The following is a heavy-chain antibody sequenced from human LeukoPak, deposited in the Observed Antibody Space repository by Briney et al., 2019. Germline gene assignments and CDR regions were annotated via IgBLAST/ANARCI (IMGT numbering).Heavy chain of an antibody. J-gene: IGHJ5*02. CDR1: GGSISSGGYY. D-gene: IGHD2/OR15-2a*01. V-gene: IGHV4-31*03. Sequence: PSQTLSLTCTVSGGSISSGGYYWSWIRQHPGKGLERIGYIYYSGSTYYNPSLKSRVTISVDTSKNQFSLKLSSVTAADTAVYYCARDKSASINWFDPWGQGTLVTVSS. CDR3: ARDKSASINWFDP. CDR2: IYYSGST.